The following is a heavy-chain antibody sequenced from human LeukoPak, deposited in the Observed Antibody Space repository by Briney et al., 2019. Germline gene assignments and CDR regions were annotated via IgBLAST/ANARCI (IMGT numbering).Heavy chain of an antibody. CDR3: ARAANYYDSSGYSES. CDR1: GSSISDNYY. V-gene: IGHV4-61*02. D-gene: IGHD3-22*01. J-gene: IGHJ4*02. CDR2: IYTSGST. Sequence: PSETLSLTCAVSGSSISDNYYWSWIRQPAGKGLEWIGRIYTSGSTNYNPSLKSRVTISVDTSKNQFSLKLSSVTAADTAVYYCARAANYYDSSGYSESWGQGTLVTVSS.